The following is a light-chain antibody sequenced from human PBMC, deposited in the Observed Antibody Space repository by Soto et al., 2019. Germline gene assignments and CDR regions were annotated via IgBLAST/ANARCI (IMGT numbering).Light chain of an antibody. V-gene: IGLV2-14*03. Sequence: QSALTQPASVSGSPGQSITISCTGTSSDVGAYNYVSWYQQHPGKAPKLIIYEVSDRPSGVSNRFSGSKSGNTASLTISGLQAEDEADYYCSSFACSRVLVLCGVTKVTVL. CDR2: EVS. J-gene: IGLJ2*01. CDR1: SSDVGAYNY. CDR3: SSFACSRVLV.